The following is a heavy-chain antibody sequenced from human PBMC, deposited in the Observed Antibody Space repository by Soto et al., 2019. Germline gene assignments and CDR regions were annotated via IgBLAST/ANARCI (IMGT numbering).Heavy chain of an antibody. Sequence: GAPVKVSCKASGYTPTSYGISWVRQAPGQGLEGVGWISAYNGNTNYAQKLQGRVTMTTDTSTSTAYMELRSLRSDDTAVYYCARVIYCSGGSCLYYYYYYMDVWGKGTTVTVSS. CDR1: GYTPTSYG. D-gene: IGHD2-15*01. CDR3: ARVIYCSGGSCLYYYYYYMDV. V-gene: IGHV1-18*01. J-gene: IGHJ6*03. CDR2: ISAYNGNT.